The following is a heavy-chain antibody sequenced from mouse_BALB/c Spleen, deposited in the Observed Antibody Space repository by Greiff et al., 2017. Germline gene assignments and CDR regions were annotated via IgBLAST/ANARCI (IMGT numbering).Heavy chain of an antibody. D-gene: IGHD1-1*01. J-gene: IGHJ2*01. CDR1: GFSLSTSGMG. Sequence: QVTLKVSGPGILKPSQTLSLTCSFSGFSLSTSGMGVGWIRQPSGKGLEWLAHIWWDDDKYYNPSLKSRLTISKDTSRNQVFLKITSVDTADTATYYCARRARVITTVVAKGIYFDYWGQGTTLTVSS. CDR3: ARRARVITTVVAKGIYFDY. CDR2: IWWDDDK. V-gene: IGHV8-8*01.